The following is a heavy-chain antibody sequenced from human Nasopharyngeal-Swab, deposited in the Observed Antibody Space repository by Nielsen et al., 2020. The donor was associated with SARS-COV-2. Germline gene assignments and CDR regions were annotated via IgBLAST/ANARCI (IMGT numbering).Heavy chain of an antibody. J-gene: IGHJ6*02. D-gene: IGHD1-26*01. CDR2: IDWDDDK. CDR3: ARIKDSGYDSYGMDV. V-gene: IGHV2-70*01. Sequence: WIRQPPGKALEWLALIDWDDDKYYSTSLKTRPTISKDTSKNQVVLTMTNMDPVDTATYYCARIKDSGYDSYGMDVWGQGTTVTVSS.